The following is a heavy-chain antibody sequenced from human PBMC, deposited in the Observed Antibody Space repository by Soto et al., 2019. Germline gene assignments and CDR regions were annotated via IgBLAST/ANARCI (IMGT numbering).Heavy chain of an antibody. J-gene: IGHJ4*02. D-gene: IGHD6-13*01. CDR2: ISGSDGST. CDR3: ARRSSSWYFDY. V-gene: IGHV3-23*01. Sequence: GGSLRLSCAASGFTFSGYAMNWVRQAPGKGLEWVSVISGSDGSTYYADSVKGRFTISRDNSKNTLNLQMNSLRAEDTAVYYCARRSSSWYFDYWGQGTLVTVSS. CDR1: GFTFSGYA.